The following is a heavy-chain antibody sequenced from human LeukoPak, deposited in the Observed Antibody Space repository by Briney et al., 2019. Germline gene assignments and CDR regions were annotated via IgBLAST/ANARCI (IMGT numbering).Heavy chain of an antibody. CDR1: GYTLIELS. D-gene: IGHD2-2*01. CDR3: ARIRYCGGISCYYIDY. Sequence: ASVKVSCKVSGYTLIELSMHWVRQAPGKGLEWMGGFDPEDGETIYAQKFQGRVTVTRDTSISTAYMELSRLRSDDTAFYYCARIRYCGGISCYYIDYWGQGTLVTVSA. J-gene: IGHJ4*02. CDR2: FDPEDGET. V-gene: IGHV1-24*01.